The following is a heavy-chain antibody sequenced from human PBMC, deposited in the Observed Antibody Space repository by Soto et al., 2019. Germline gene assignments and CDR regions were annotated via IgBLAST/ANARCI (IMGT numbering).Heavy chain of an antibody. CDR3: ARDGPMGIAAAGTVHYYYGMDV. CDR1: GGSISSGDYY. V-gene: IGHV4-30-4*01. J-gene: IGHJ6*02. CDR2: IYYSGST. Sequence: SETLSLTCTVSGGSISSGDYYWSWIRQPPGKGLEWIGYIYYSGSTYYNPSLKSRVTISVDTSKNQFSLKLSSVTAADTAVYYCARDGPMGIAAAGTVHYYYGMDVWGQGTTVTVSS. D-gene: IGHD6-13*01.